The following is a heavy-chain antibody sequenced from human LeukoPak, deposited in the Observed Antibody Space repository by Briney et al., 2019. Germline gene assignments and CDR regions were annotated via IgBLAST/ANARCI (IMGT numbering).Heavy chain of an antibody. D-gene: IGHD2-2*01. V-gene: IGHV3-30*04. CDR3: ARDRYASRSYVMDV. CDR1: GFTFRRYA. Sequence: PGGSLRLSCERSGFTFRRYAMHWVRQAPGKGLEWLAVVSYDGGNEYYAGTVKGRFTISRGKSRNTAFLQMDSLRHEDTGVYFCARDRYASRSYVMDVWGQGTTVVVSS. CDR2: VSYDGGNE. J-gene: IGHJ6*02.